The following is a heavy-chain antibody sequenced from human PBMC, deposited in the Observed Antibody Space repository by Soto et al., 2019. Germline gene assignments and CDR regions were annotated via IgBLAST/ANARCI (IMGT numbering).Heavy chain of an antibody. Sequence: SVKVSFKASGGTFSSYTISWVRQAPGQGLEWMGRIIPILGIANYAQKFQGRVTITADKSTSTAYMELSSLRSEDTAVYYCARETPRKYCSSTSCYEMRRNWFDPWGQGTLVTVSS. CDR1: GGTFSSYT. CDR2: IIPILGIA. J-gene: IGHJ5*02. D-gene: IGHD2-2*01. CDR3: ARETPRKYCSSTSCYEMRRNWFDP. V-gene: IGHV1-69*04.